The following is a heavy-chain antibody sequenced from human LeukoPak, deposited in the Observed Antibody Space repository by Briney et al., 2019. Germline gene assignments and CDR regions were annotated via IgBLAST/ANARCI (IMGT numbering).Heavy chain of an antibody. J-gene: IGHJ4*02. CDR2: INPSGGST. Sequence: GASVKVSCKASGYTFTIYYMHWVRQAPGQGLEWMGIINPSGGSTSYAQKFQGRVTMTRDTSTSTVYMELSSLRSEDTAVYYCARVDTAMVIDYWGQGTLVTVSS. CDR3: ARVDTAMVIDY. D-gene: IGHD5-18*01. V-gene: IGHV1-46*01. CDR1: GYTFTIYY.